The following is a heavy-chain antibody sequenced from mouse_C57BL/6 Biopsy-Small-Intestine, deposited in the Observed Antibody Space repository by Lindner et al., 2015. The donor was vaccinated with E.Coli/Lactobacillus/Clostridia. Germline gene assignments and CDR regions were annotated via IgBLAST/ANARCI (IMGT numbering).Heavy chain of an antibody. CDR1: GYAFSSYW. Sequence: VQLQESGAELVKPGASVKISCKASGYAFSSYWMNWVKQRPGKGLEWIGQIYPGDGDTNYNGKFKGKATLTADKSSSTAYMQLSSLTSEDSAVYFCARDGSSSLFGYWGQGTTLTVSS. V-gene: IGHV1-80*01. D-gene: IGHD1-1*01. CDR2: IYPGDGDT. CDR3: ARDGSSSLFGY. J-gene: IGHJ2*01.